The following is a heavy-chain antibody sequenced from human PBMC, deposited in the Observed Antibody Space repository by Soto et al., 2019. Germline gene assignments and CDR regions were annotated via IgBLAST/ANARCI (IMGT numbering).Heavy chain of an antibody. V-gene: IGHV3-23*01. J-gene: IGHJ6*02. CDR1: GFTFSSYA. CDR3: AKHAASYYYGMDV. Sequence: GGSLRLSCAASGFTFSSYAMSWVRQAPGKGLEWVSGISGSGGSTYYADSVRGRLTISRDNSKNTLYVQMNSLRAEDTAAYYCAKHAASYYYGMDVWGPATTVTVSS. CDR2: ISGSGGST. D-gene: IGHD6-13*01.